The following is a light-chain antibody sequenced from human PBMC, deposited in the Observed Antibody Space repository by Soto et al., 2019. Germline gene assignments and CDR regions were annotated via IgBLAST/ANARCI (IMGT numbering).Light chain of an antibody. Sequence: AIQMTQSPSSLSASVGDRVTITCRASQGIRNDLGWYQQKPGKAPKLLICAATNLQSGVPLRFSCSGSGTDFTLTISSPQPEDFATYFCLQDYEYPLTFGGGTKVDIK. CDR2: AAT. CDR1: QGIRND. J-gene: IGKJ4*01. CDR3: LQDYEYPLT. V-gene: IGKV1-6*01.